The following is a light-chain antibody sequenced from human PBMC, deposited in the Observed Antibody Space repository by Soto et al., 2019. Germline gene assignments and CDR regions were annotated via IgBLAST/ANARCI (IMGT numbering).Light chain of an antibody. Sequence: EIVMTQSPATLSVSPGERATLSCRASQSVSSNLVWYQQKPGQAPRLLIYGASTRATGIPARFSGSGSGTEFTITISSLQSEDFAFYYCQQYNNWYTFGQGTKLEIK. CDR3: QQYNNWYT. V-gene: IGKV3-15*01. CDR2: GAS. CDR1: QSVSSN. J-gene: IGKJ2*01.